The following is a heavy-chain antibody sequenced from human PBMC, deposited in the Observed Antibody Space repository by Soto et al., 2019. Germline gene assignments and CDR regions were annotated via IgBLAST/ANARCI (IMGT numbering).Heavy chain of an antibody. CDR1: GYGFTTYW. Sequence: GESLKISCKASGYGFTTYWIGWVRQMPGKGLEWMAIINPTDSDTRYSPSFQGQVTISVDTSITTAYLQWSSLKASDTAMYYCASQGGRMVSIEYWGQGTQVTVSS. J-gene: IGHJ4*02. CDR3: ASQGGRMVSIEY. V-gene: IGHV5-51*01. CDR2: INPTDSDT. D-gene: IGHD2-8*01.